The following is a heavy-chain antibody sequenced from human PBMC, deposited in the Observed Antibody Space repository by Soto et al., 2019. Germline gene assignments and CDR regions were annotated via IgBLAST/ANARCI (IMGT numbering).Heavy chain of an antibody. CDR1: GGSFSGYY. V-gene: IGHV4-34*01. CDR2: INHSGST. J-gene: IGHJ4*02. CDR3: ARGPLVVVPAATLDY. Sequence: SETLSLTCAVYGGSFSGYYWSWIRQPPGKGLEWIGEINHSGSTNYNPSLKSRVTISVDTSKNQFSLKLSSVTAADTAVYYCARGPLVVVPAATLDYWGQGTLVTVSS. D-gene: IGHD2-2*01.